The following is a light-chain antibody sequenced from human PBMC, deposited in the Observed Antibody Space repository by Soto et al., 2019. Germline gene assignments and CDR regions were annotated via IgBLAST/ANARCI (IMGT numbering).Light chain of an antibody. Sequence: DIHMTQSPSSLSASVGDRFTITCRASQSISSYLNWYQQKPVKAPKLLXYAASSLQSGVPSRFSGSGSGTDFTLTISSLQHEDFADYYCQQSYSTHQLTFGGGTKVDIK. V-gene: IGKV1-39*01. CDR2: AAS. CDR3: QQSYSTHQLT. J-gene: IGKJ4*01. CDR1: QSISSY.